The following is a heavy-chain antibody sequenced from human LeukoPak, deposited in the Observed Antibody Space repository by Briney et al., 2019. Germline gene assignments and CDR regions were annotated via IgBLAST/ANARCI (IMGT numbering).Heavy chain of an antibody. CDR1: GYSITSYW. D-gene: IGHD5-18*01. CDR3: ARRGYSYGVDY. J-gene: IGHJ4*02. CDR2: IYPGDSDS. Sequence: PGESMKISCKASGYSITSYWIGWLRQMPGKVLEWMGIIYPGDSDSRVNPSFKGQISMSVDKSISTAYLQWSSLKASDTAMYYCARRGYSYGVDYWGQGTQVTV. V-gene: IGHV5-51*01.